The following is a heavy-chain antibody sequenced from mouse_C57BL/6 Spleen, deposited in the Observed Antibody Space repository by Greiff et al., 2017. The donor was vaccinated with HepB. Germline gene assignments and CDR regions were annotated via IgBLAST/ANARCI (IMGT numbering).Heavy chain of an antibody. V-gene: IGHV1-59*01. CDR1: GYTFTSYW. J-gene: IGHJ4*01. CDR2: IDPSDSYT. Sequence: QVQLKQPGAELVRPGTSVKLSCKASGYTFTSYWMHWVKQRPGQGLEWIGVIDPSDSYTNYNQKFKGKATLTVDTSSSTAYMQLSSLTSEDSAVYYCARGGGNAMDYWGQGTSVTVSS. CDR3: ARGGGNAMDY.